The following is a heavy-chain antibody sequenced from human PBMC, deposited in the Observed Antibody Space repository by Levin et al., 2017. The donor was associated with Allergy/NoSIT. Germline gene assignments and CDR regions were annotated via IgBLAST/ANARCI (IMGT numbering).Heavy chain of an antibody. J-gene: IGHJ6*02. CDR3: ARDRITAGSSRGYYYYYYGMDV. CDR2: IYYSGST. V-gene: IGHV4-59*01. CDR1: GGSISSYY. D-gene: IGHD3-3*01. Sequence: SETLSLTCTVSGGSISSYYWSWIRQPPGKGLEWIGYIYYSGSTNYNPSLKSRVTISVDTSKNQFSLKLSSVTAADTAVYYCARDRITAGSSRGYYYYYYGMDVWGQGTTVTVSS.